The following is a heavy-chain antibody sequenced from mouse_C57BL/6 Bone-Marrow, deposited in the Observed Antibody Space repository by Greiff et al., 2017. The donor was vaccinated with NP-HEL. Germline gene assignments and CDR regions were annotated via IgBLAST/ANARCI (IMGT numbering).Heavy chain of an antibody. CDR1: GFTFSSYA. CDR2: ISDGGSYT. V-gene: IGHV5-4*03. Sequence: EVNVVEPGGGLVKPGGSLKLSCAASGFTFSSYAMSWVRQTPEKRLEWVATISDGGSYTYYPDNVKGRFTISRDNAKNNLYLQMSQLKSEDTAMYYCAKTYRGFSYWGQGTLVTVSA. J-gene: IGHJ3*01. CDR3: AKTYRGFSY.